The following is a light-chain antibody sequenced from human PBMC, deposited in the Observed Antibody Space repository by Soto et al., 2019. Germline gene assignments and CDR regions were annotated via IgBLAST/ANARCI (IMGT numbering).Light chain of an antibody. CDR1: SRDIGGYDY. CDR3: TSYASGSSHVV. V-gene: IGLV2-14*01. J-gene: IGLJ2*01. CDR2: DVN. Sequence: QSALTQPASVSGSPGQSITLSCTGTSRDIGGYDYVSWYQRHPGKAPKLIIYDVNNRHSGVSNRFSGSKSGNTASLTISGLQAEDEADYYCTSYASGSSHVVFGGGTQLTVL.